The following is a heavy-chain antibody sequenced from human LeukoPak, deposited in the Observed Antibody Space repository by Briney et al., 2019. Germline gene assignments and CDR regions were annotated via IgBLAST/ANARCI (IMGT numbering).Heavy chain of an antibody. Sequence: PGRSLRLSCTVSGFTLSSHSMHWVRQAPGQGLEWVAVMSYDGSNENYADSVKGRFTISRDNSKNTVFLQMNSLRTEDTAVYYCARDAGSWTDFDYWGQGTLVSVSS. CDR2: MSYDGSNE. V-gene: IGHV3-30*04. CDR1: GFTLSSHS. D-gene: IGHD6-13*01. J-gene: IGHJ4*02. CDR3: ARDAGSWTDFDY.